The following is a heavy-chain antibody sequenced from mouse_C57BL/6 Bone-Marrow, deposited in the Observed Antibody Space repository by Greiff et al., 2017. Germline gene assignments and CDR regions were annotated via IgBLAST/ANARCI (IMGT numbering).Heavy chain of an antibody. CDR2: ISDGGSYT. D-gene: IGHD4-1*01. V-gene: IGHV5-4*01. Sequence: EVKLMESGGGLVKPGGSLKLSCAASGFTFSSYAMSWVRQTPEKRLEWVATISDGGSYTYYPDNVKGRFTISRDNAKNNRYLQMSHLKSEDTAMYYCARDLGEDYFDYWGQGTTLTVSS. J-gene: IGHJ2*01. CDR3: ARDLGEDYFDY. CDR1: GFTFSSYA.